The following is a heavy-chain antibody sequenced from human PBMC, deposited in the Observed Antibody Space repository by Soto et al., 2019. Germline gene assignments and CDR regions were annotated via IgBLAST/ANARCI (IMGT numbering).Heavy chain of an antibody. J-gene: IGHJ5*01. Sequence: SQTLSLTCAITGDSVSSNSAGWSWVRQSPSRGLEWLGRTYYRSKWYYEYAVSVRGRITINPDTSKNQYSLQMNSLGPEDTAVYYCARSIVPKVTRLIDTWGQGTLVTVSS. V-gene: IGHV6-1*01. CDR2: TYYRSKWYY. CDR3: ARSIVPKVTRLIDT. D-gene: IGHD3-16*02. CDR1: GDSVSSNSAG.